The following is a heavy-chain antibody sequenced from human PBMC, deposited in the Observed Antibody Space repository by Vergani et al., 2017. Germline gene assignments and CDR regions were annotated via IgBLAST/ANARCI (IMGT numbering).Heavy chain of an antibody. CDR1: GFTFSAYS. V-gene: IGHV3-48*01. D-gene: IGHD4-11*01. Sequence: DVRLVESGGGVVQPGGSLRLSCAASGFTFSAYSMNWVRQTPGKGLEWISYIGVSDNSIYYADSVMGRFALSRDNARNLLFLQMNSLRADDSALYFCVRDPDYSTFDSWGQGTLVTVS. J-gene: IGHJ4*02. CDR2: IGVSDNSI. CDR3: VRDPDYSTFDS.